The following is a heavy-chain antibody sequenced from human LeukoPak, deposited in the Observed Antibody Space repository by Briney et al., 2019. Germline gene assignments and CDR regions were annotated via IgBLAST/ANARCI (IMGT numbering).Heavy chain of an antibody. CDR1: GGTFSSYA. CDR3: ARDGIVVVPAAREDYYYYGMDV. D-gene: IGHD2-2*01. CDR2: IIPIFGTA. V-gene: IGHV1-69*05. J-gene: IGHJ6*02. Sequence: SVKVSCKASGGTFSSYAISWVRQAPGQGLEWMGGIIPIFGTANYAQKFQGRVTMTTDTSTSTAYMELRSLRSDDTAVYYCARDGIVVVPAAREDYYYYGMDVWGQGTTVTVSS.